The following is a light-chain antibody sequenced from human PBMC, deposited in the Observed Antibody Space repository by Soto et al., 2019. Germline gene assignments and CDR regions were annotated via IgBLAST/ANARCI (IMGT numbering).Light chain of an antibody. CDR2: EGS. Sequence: QPVLTQPASVSGSPGQSITISCTGTSSVVVNYNLVSWYQQHPGKAPKLMIYEGSKRPSGVSNRFSGSKSGTTASLTISGLQAEDDADYYCCSYAGSSAPWVFGGGTKLTVL. CDR3: CSYAGSSAPWV. J-gene: IGLJ3*02. V-gene: IGLV2-23*01. CDR1: SSVVVNYNL.